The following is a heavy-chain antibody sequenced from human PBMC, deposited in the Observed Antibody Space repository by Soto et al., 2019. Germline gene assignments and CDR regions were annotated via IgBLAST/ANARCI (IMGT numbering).Heavy chain of an antibody. V-gene: IGHV1-2*04. D-gene: IGHD6-13*01. CDR2: INPNSGGT. Sequence: ASVKVSCKASGYTFTSYDINWVRQATGQGLEWMGWINPNSGGTNYAQKFQGWVTMTRDTSISTAYMELSRLRSDDTAVYYCARDRRRLSSSWYQKGGWFDPWGQGTLVTVSS. CDR1: GYTFTSYD. J-gene: IGHJ5*02. CDR3: ARDRRRLSSSWYQKGGWFDP.